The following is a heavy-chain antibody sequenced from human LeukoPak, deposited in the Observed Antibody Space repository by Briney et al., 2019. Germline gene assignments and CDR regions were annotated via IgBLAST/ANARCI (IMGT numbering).Heavy chain of an antibody. D-gene: IGHD6-6*01. CDR1: GFTFSSYA. Sequence: GGSLRLSCAASGFTFSSYAMSWVRQAPGKGLEWVSDISGSGGSTSYADSVKGRFTISRDNSKNTLYLQMNSLRADDTAVYYCARGPSIAARYDAFDIWGQGTMVTVSS. CDR2: ISGSGGST. CDR3: ARGPSIAARYDAFDI. V-gene: IGHV3-23*01. J-gene: IGHJ3*02.